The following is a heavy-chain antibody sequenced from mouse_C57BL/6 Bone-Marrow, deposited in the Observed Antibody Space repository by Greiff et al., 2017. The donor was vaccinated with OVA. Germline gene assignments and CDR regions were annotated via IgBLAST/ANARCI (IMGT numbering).Heavy chain of an antibody. CDR1: GYTFTRYW. V-gene: IGHV1-72*01. CDR2: IDPNRGGT. D-gene: IGHD1-1*01. Sequence: VQLQPPGSELVKPGASVKLSCKASGYTFTRYWMHWVSQRPGLGLEWIGWIDPNRGGTRYNEKLKSKATLTVDKPSSTADMQLRSLTSDDSAVDDCARSYYDGSLYYFDYWGQGTTLTVSS. J-gene: IGHJ2*01. CDR3: ARSYYDGSLYYFDY.